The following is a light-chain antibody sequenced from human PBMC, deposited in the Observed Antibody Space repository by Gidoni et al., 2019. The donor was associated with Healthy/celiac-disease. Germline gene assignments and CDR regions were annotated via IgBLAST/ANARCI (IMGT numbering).Light chain of an antibody. V-gene: IGKV1-27*01. CDR1: QGISNY. CDR2: AAA. CDR3: QKYNSAPRT. J-gene: IGKJ1*01. Sequence: DIQMTPSPSSLSASVGDRVTITCRASQGISNYLAWYQQKPGKVPKLLIYAAATLQSGVPSRFSGSGSGTDFTLTISSLQPEDVATYYCQKYNSAPRTFXQXTKVXIK.